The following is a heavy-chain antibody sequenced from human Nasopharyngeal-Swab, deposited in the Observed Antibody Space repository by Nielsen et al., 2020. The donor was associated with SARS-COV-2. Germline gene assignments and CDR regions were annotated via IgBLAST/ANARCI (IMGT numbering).Heavy chain of an antibody. CDR2: IYSGGST. D-gene: IGHD2-21*02. V-gene: IGHV3-53*01. CDR1: GFTVSSNY. Sequence: GESLKISCAASGFTVSSNYMSWVRQAPGKGLEWVSVIYSGGSTYYADSVKGRFTISRDNSKNTLYLQMDSLRAEDTAVYYCAKWSQVTTDALDIWGQGTMVTVSS. CDR3: AKWSQVTTDALDI. J-gene: IGHJ3*02.